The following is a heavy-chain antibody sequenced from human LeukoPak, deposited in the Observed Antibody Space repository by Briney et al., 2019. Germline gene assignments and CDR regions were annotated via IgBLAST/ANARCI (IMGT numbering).Heavy chain of an antibody. Sequence: SGPSLVKPTQTLTLTCTFSGFSLSTPGEGVGWIRQLPGKALEWLALVYWIDDDRYSPSLKTRLAVTKDASKNQVVLTMTNMDPLDTATYYCAHNLNLVRIPAAAQGAFDIWGQGIRVTVSS. CDR2: VYWIDDD. D-gene: IGHD2-2*01. CDR3: AHNLNLVRIPAAAQGAFDI. J-gene: IGHJ3*02. CDR1: GFSLSTPGEG. V-gene: IGHV2-5*01.